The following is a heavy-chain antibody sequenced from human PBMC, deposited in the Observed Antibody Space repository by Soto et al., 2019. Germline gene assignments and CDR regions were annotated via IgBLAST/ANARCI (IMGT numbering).Heavy chain of an antibody. CDR3: ARVICNDALFNFPAWFDA. CDR2: ISHSGNT. V-gene: IGHV4-31*01. J-gene: IGHJ5*02. Sequence: VQQQESGPGLVHPSQTLSLTCTVSGDSISSGAYFWSWINHLPAKNLERFGSISHSGNTFPRPSLRNELSLSRETSPNHFSVKLTSVTVADTAVSYCARVICNDALFNFPAWFDAWGRGAQVTVS. D-gene: IGHD3-16*01. CDR1: GDSISSGAYF.